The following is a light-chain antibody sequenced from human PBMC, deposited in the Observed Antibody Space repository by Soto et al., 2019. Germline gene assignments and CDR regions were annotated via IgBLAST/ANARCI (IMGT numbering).Light chain of an antibody. J-gene: IGKJ2*01. CDR1: QSISSY. V-gene: IGKV1-39*01. Sequence: DIQMTQSPSSLSASVGDRVTITCRASQSISSYLNWYQQKPGKAPKLLIYAESSLQSGGPSRFSGSGSGTDFTLTISSLQPEDFATYYCQQSYSTPMYTFGQGTKLEIK. CDR3: QQSYSTPMYT. CDR2: AES.